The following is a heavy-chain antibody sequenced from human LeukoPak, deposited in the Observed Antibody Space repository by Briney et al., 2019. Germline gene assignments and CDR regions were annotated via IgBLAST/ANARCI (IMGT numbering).Heavy chain of an antibody. J-gene: IGHJ5*02. CDR2: ILYDGSNK. V-gene: IGHV3-30*18. CDR1: GFTFSSYG. Sequence: GGSLRLSCAASGFTFSSYGMHWVRQAPGKGLEWVAVILYDGSNKYYADSVKGRFTISRDNSKNTLYLQMNSLRAEDTAVYYCAKGSNLPPDDWFDPWGQGTLVTVSS. CDR3: AKGSNLPPDDWFDP.